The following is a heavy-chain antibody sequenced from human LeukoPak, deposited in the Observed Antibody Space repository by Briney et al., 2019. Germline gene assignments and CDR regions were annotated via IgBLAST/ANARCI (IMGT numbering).Heavy chain of an antibody. Sequence: ASVKVSCKASGYTFTDYYLHWVRQAPGQGLEWMGWINPNSGGTNFAQKFQGRVTMTRDTSISTLYVELSRLRSDDTAVYYCARVAKLGTRFGWYFDLWGRGTLVTVSS. CDR2: INPNSGGT. V-gene: IGHV1-2*02. J-gene: IGHJ2*01. CDR3: ARVAKLGTRFGWYFDL. CDR1: GYTFTDYY. D-gene: IGHD3-16*01.